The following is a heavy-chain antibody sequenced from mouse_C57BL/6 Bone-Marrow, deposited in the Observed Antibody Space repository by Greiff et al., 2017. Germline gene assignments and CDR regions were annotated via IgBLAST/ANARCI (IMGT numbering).Heavy chain of an antibody. CDR1: GFSLSTFGMG. CDR2: IWWDDDK. Sequence: QVTLKESGPGILQPSQTLSLTCSFSGFSLSTFGMGVGWIRQPSGKGLEWLAHIWWDDDKYYNPALKSRLTISKDTSKNQVFLKIANVDTADAATYYCARRERGYSNLSRWYFDVWGTGTTVTVSS. D-gene: IGHD2-5*01. CDR3: ARRERGYSNLSRWYFDV. J-gene: IGHJ1*03. V-gene: IGHV8-8*01.